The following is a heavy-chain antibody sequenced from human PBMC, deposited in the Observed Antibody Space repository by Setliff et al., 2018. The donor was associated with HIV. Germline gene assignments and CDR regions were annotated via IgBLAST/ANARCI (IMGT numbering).Heavy chain of an antibody. D-gene: IGHD4-17*01. CDR2: INHSGST. CDR1: GGSFSGFY. V-gene: IGHV4-34*01. CDR3: ARHSNYGDPFDYYYMDV. J-gene: IGHJ6*03. Sequence: SETLSLTCAVYGGSFSGFYWNWIRQTPGKGLEWIGEINHSGSTNYNPSLKSRVTISLNTSKKQFSLKLSSVTAPDTAVYYCARHSNYGDPFDYYYMDVWGKGTTVTVS.